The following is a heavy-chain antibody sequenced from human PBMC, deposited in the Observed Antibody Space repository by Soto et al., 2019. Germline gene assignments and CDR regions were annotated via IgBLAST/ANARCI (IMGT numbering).Heavy chain of an antibody. CDR2: FSAYNGNT. CDR3: ARGFLEWHGPYYYYGMDV. CDR1: GYTFTSYG. V-gene: IGHV1-18*01. Sequence: QVQLVQSGAEVKKPGASVKFSCKASGYTFTSYGISWVRQAPGQGLEWMGWFSAYNGNTNYAQKLQGRVTMTTDTSKSTAYMELRSLRSDDTAVYYCARGFLEWHGPYYYYGMDVWGQGTTVTVSS. D-gene: IGHD3-3*01. J-gene: IGHJ6*02.